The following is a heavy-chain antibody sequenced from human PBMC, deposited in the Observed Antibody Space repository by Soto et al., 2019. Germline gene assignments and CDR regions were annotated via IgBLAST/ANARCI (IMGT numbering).Heavy chain of an antibody. CDR2: ISPNSGGT. D-gene: IGHD1-7*01. J-gene: IGHJ4*02. CDR1: GYTFTGYY. Sequence: QVQLVQSGAEVKKSGASVKVSCKASGYTFTGYYIHWVRQAPGQGFEWMGEISPNSGGTKYAQKFQGRVTMTRDTSSSTVYMELSNLSPDDTAVYYCGRGRSGELVVFYWGQGTLVTVYS. V-gene: IGHV1-2*02. CDR3: GRGRSGELVVFY.